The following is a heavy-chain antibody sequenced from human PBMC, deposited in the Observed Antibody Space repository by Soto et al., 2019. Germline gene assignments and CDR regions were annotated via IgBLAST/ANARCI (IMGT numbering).Heavy chain of an antibody. D-gene: IGHD2-15*01. CDR1: GGSLRTYQ. Sequence: QVQLQESGPGLVKPSETLSLTCSVSGGSLRTYQWSWIRQPAGKGLEWIGHISTSGSTNYNPSLKSRVTMSVATSRNQFSLELSSVTAADTAVYYCASLLFCSGGTCYPSVDVWGQGTTVTVSS. V-gene: IGHV4-4*07. J-gene: IGHJ6*02. CDR2: ISTSGST. CDR3: ASLLFCSGGTCYPSVDV.